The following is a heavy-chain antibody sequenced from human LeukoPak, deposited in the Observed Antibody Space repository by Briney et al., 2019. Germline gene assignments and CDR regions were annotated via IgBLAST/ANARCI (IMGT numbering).Heavy chain of an antibody. CDR3: ATRGTTAAKYFDQ. V-gene: IGHV3-23*01. CDR2: ISGSGGST. J-gene: IGHJ4*02. D-gene: IGHD1-1*01. CDR1: GFTFSSYV. Sequence: GGSRRLSCAASGFTFSSYVMSWVGQAPGKGLEWVSTISGSGGSTYYGDSVKGRFTISRDNSKNTLYLQMNSLRAEDTAAYYCATRGTTAAKYFDQGGQETGDTVSS.